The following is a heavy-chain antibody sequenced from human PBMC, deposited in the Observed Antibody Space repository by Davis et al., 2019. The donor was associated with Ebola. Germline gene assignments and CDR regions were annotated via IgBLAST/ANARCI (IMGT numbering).Heavy chain of an antibody. CDR1: GSTFSSYA. Sequence: AFLMTSCAASGSTFSSYAMSWVRQAQGKGLEWVSAITGSGGSTYYADSVKGRFTISRDNAKTSLYRQMNSLRDEDTAVYYCARDPPGGPWGQGTLVTVSS. D-gene: IGHD3-10*01. J-gene: IGHJ5*02. V-gene: IGHV3-23*01. CDR2: ITGSGGST. CDR3: ARDPPGGP.